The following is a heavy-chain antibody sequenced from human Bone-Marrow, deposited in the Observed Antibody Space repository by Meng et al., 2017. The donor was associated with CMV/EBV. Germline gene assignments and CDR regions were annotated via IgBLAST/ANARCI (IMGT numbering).Heavy chain of an antibody. V-gene: IGHV1-2*02. Sequence: ASVKVSCKASGYTFTDYYMHWVRQAPGQGLEWMGWINLKSGGTNSAQRLQGRVTMTRDTSTSTVYMELSSLRSEDTAVYYCATYRDYGDYHSAFDYWGQGTLVTVSS. D-gene: IGHD4-17*01. CDR2: INLKSGGT. CDR3: ATYRDYGDYHSAFDY. CDR1: GYTFTDYY. J-gene: IGHJ4*02.